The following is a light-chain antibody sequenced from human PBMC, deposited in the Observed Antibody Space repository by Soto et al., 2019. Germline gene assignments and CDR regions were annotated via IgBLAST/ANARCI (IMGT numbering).Light chain of an antibody. CDR1: SSNIGAGYD. Sequence: QSVLTQPPSVSGAPGQRVTISCTGSSSNIGAGYDVHWYQQLPGTAPKLLIYGNNNRPSGVPDRFSGSKSGTSPSLVITGLRAEDEADYYCQSYDSSLNIWVFGGGTKVTVL. V-gene: IGLV1-40*01. J-gene: IGLJ3*02. CDR2: GNN. CDR3: QSYDSSLNIWV.